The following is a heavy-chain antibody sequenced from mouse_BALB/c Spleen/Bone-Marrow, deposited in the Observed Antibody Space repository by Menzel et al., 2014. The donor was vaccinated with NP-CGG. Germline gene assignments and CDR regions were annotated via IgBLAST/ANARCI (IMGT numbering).Heavy chain of an antibody. D-gene: IGHD2-14*01. V-gene: IGHV1-54*03. J-gene: IGHJ4*01. CDR2: INPGSGGT. CDR1: GYAFTNYL. CDR3: AREVRRNYAMDY. Sequence: VQLQQSGAELVRPGTSVKVSCKASGYAFTNYLIEWVKQRPGQGLEWIGVINPGSGGTNYNEKFKGKATQTADKSSSTAYMQLSSLTSDDSAVYFCAREVRRNYAMDYWGQGTSVTVSS.